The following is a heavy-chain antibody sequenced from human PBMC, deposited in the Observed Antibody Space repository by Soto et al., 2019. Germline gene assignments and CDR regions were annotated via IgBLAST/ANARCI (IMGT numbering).Heavy chain of an antibody. CDR2: IIPMFGTP. Sequence: QVQLVQSGAEVKKPGSSVKVSCKASGGSFSSYAITWVRQAPGQGLEGMGAIIPMFGTPRYAQKFQGRVTITADESTSTAYRELSSLRSEDTAVYYCARDLSVSYFGSFDYWGQGTLVTVSS. V-gene: IGHV1-69*01. J-gene: IGHJ4*02. CDR1: GGSFSSYA. D-gene: IGHD3-10*01. CDR3: ARDLSVSYFGSFDY.